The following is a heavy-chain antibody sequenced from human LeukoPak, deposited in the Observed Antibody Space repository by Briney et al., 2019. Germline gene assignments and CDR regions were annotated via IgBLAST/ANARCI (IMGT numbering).Heavy chain of an antibody. V-gene: IGHV3-74*01. Sequence: GGSLRLSCAASGFTFSSYWMHWVRQAPGKGLVWVSRINIDGSTSNYADSVKGRFTISRDNAKNAVYLQMNSLRVEDTAVYYCARASALATPPFGYWGQGTLVTVSS. CDR3: ARASALATPPFGY. CDR1: GFTFSSYW. CDR2: INIDGSTS. D-gene: IGHD5-24*01. J-gene: IGHJ4*02.